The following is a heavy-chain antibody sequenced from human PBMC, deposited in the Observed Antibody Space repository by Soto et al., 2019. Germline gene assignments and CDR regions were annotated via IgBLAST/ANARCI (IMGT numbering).Heavy chain of an antibody. CDR3: ARVKDFGDLFDS. D-gene: IGHD4-17*01. Sequence: QLQLQESGPGQVKPSETLSLTCTVSGDSISRNSYYWGWVRQPPGKGLEWSGSIYHTGRTNHNPSLRSRVTISVDTSENEFSLRLTSVTAVDTAVYYCARVKDFGDLFDSWGQGTLVTVSS. CDR1: GDSISRNSYY. V-gene: IGHV4-39*01. CDR2: IYHTGRT. J-gene: IGHJ4*02.